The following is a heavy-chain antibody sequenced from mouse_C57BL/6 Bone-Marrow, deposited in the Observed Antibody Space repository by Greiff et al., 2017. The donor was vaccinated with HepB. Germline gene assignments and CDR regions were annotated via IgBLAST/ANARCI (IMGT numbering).Heavy chain of an antibody. J-gene: IGHJ3*01. Sequence: EVNVVESGGGLVKPGGSLKLSCAASGFTFSSYAMSWVRQTPEKRLEWVATISDGGSYTYYPDNVKGRFTISRDNAKNNLYLQMSHLKSEDTAMYYCAREGYGPFAYWGQGTLVTVSA. CDR3: AREGYGPFAY. D-gene: IGHD1-2*01. V-gene: IGHV5-4*01. CDR2: ISDGGSYT. CDR1: GFTFSSYA.